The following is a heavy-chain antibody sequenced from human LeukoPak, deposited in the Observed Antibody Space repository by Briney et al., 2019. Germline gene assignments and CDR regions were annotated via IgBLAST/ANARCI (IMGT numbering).Heavy chain of an antibody. V-gene: IGHV4-4*07. CDR3: ARRTDRSYNRFDH. J-gene: IGHJ5*02. D-gene: IGHD1-26*01. CDR2: IQNSDT. Sequence: SETLSLTCTVSGGSISTYHWNWIRQPAGKGLEWIGRIQNSDTNYNPSLKSRVIISVDTSKKQFSLKLSSVTAADTAVYYCARRTDRSYNRFDHWGQGTLVTVSS. CDR1: GGSISTYH.